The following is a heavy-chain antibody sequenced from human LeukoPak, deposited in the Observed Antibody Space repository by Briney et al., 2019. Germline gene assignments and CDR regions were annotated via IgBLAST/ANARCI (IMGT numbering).Heavy chain of an antibody. J-gene: IGHJ4*02. CDR3: TTMANGALGQ. V-gene: IGHV3-15*01. Sequence: PGGSLRLSCAPAGFDFNNAWMSWVRQAPGKGLEWVGRIKSKNDGGATHYAAPVEGRFTISTDDSRTTLYLGMNSLKIEDTAIYYCTTMANGALGQWGQGTLVTVSS. D-gene: IGHD1-26*01. CDR2: IKSKNDGGAT. CDR1: GFDFNNAW.